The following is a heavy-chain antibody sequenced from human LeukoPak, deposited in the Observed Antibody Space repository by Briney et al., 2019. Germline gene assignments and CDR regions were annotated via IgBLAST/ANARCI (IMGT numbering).Heavy chain of an antibody. CDR3: ARGGIPTGPYYYFYYMDV. V-gene: IGHV3-30*01. CDR2: ISYDGNNT. CDR1: GFTFSRNV. J-gene: IGHJ6*03. D-gene: IGHD3-10*01. Sequence: GGSLRLSCAASGFTFSRNVMHWVRQAPGKGLEWVALISYDGNNTFYADSVKGRFTISRDNSRNTLYLQMNSLRGEDAAVYSCARGGIPTGPYYYFYYMDVWGKGTAVTVSS.